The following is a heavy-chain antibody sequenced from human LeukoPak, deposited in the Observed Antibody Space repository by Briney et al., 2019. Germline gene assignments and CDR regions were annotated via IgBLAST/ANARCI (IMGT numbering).Heavy chain of an antibody. CDR3: AKGRTYHYFMDV. Sequence: GGSLRLSCAASGFTFSSYAMTWVRQAPGKGLEWVSTITGSGENTFSAESVKGRFTISRDNSENTLYLQMNSLRAEDAAVYYCAKGRTYHYFMDVWGQGTTVTVSS. CDR2: ITGSGENT. J-gene: IGHJ6*03. CDR1: GFTFSSYA. V-gene: IGHV3-23*01.